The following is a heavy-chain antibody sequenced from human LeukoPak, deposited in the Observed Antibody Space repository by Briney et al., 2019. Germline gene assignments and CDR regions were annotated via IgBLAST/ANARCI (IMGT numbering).Heavy chain of an antibody. CDR2: ISRSGSTT. V-gene: IGHV3-11*01. D-gene: IGHD6-19*01. CDR1: GFTFSDYY. Sequence: GGSLRLSCAASGFTFSDYYMSWIRQAPGKGLEWVSYISRSGSTTYYADSVKGRFTISRDNAKNSLYLQMNSLRAEDTAVYYCARDQRSSGWYLGKGYFDYWGQGTMVTVSS. J-gene: IGHJ4*02. CDR3: ARDQRSSGWYLGKGYFDY.